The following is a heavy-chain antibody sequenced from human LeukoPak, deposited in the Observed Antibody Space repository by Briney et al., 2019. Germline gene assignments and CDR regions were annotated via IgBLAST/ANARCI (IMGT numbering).Heavy chain of an antibody. CDR1: GYTFTSYG. D-gene: IGHD1-26*01. J-gene: IGHJ3*02. CDR3: ARVVVGWDRGAFDI. Sequence: ASVKVSCKASGYTFTSYGISWVRQAPGQGLEWMGWISAYNGSTNYAQKLQGRVTMTTDTSTSTAYMELRSLRSDDTAVYYCARVVVGWDRGAFDIWGQGTMATVSS. CDR2: ISAYNGST. V-gene: IGHV1-18*01.